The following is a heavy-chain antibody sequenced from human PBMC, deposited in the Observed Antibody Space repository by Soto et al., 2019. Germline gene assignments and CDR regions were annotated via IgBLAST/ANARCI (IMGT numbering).Heavy chain of an antibody. CDR2: IYHTGNA. J-gene: IGHJ5*02. CDR1: GDSISNSRFY. Sequence: SETLSFTCSVSGDSISNSRFYWAWIRQPPGEGLEWIGSIYHTGNAYYNPSLKSRVTIFVDTSKNQFSLKLTSVTAADTALYYCARDYFDSSDYTTNWFDPWGQGTLVTVSS. V-gene: IGHV4-39*01. D-gene: IGHD3-22*01. CDR3: ARDYFDSSDYTTNWFDP.